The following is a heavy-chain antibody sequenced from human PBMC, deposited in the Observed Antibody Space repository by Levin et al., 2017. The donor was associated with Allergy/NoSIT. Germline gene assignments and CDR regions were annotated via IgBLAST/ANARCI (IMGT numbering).Heavy chain of an antibody. CDR1: GFTFSSYA. Sequence: GESLKISCAASGFTFSSYAMSWVRQAPGKGLEWVSAISGSGGSTYYADSVKGRFTISRDNSKNTLYLQMNSLRAEDTAVYYCAKGEDYGDYGDYWGQGTLVTVSS. CDR3: AKGEDYGDYGDY. D-gene: IGHD4-17*01. V-gene: IGHV3-23*01. J-gene: IGHJ4*02. CDR2: ISGSGGST.